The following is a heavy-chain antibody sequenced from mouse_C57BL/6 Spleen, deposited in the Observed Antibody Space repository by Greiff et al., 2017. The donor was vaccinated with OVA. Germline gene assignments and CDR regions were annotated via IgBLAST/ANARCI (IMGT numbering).Heavy chain of an antibody. J-gene: IGHJ4*01. Sequence: EVMLVESGGGLVKPGGSLKLSCAASGFTFSSYTMSWVRQTPEKRLEWVATISGGGGNTYYPDSVKGRFTISRDNAKNTLYLQMSSLRSEDTALYYCARQVSLSSSPYAMDYWGQGTSVTVSS. CDR2: ISGGGGNT. CDR3: ARQVSLSSSPYAMDY. CDR1: GFTFSSYT. V-gene: IGHV5-9*01. D-gene: IGHD1-1*01.